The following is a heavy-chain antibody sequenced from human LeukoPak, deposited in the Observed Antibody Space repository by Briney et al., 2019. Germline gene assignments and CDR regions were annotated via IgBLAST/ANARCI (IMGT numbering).Heavy chain of an antibody. V-gene: IGHV4-30-4*01. Sequence: SQTLSLTCTVSGGSISSGDYYWSWIRQPPGKGLEWIGYIYYSGSTYYNPSLKSRVTISVDTSKNQFSLKLSSVTAADTAVYYCVRGSTLRHYQYWGQGTLVTVSS. CDR3: VRGSTLRHYQY. CDR1: GGSISSGDYY. D-gene: IGHD3-16*01. J-gene: IGHJ4*02. CDR2: IYYSGST.